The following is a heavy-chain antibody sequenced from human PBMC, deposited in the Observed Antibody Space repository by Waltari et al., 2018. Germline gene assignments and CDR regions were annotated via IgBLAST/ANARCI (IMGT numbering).Heavy chain of an antibody. CDR2: FYTRGST. J-gene: IGHJ4*02. V-gene: IGHV4-61*09. Sequence: QVQLHESGPGLVKPSQTLSLTCTVSGGSISSGSFYWNWIRQPAGKGLEWIGFFYTRGSTNYDPSLWSRVSMSEDTSKNQFSLKLTSVTAADTAVYYCAREGGFSYRSEHWGQGALVTVAS. D-gene: IGHD3-10*01. CDR3: AREGGFSYRSEH. CDR1: GGSISSGSFY.